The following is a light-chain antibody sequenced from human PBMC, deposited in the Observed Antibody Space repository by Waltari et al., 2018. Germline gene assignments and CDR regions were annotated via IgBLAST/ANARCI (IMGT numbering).Light chain of an antibody. V-gene: IGLV2-14*01. CDR1: SSYVGGYNY. J-gene: IGLJ3*02. CDR3: SSYTSSSTRV. CDR2: DVS. Sequence: QSALTQPASVSGSPAQSLTLSCTGTSSYVGGYNYVSWYQQHPGKAPKLMIYDVSNRPSGVSNRFSGSKSGNTASLTISGLQAEDEADYYCSSYTSSSTRVFGGGTKLTVL.